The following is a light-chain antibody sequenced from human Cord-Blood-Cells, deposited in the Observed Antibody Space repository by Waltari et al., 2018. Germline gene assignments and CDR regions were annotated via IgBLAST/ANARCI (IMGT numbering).Light chain of an antibody. Sequence: QSALTQPASVSGSPGQSITISCTGTSSDVGGYNYVSWYQQHPGKPPKPMIYDVSRRPSGVSNRFSGAKSGNTASLTISGLQAEDEADYYCSSYTSSSNWVFGGGTKLTVL. V-gene: IGLV2-14*01. CDR1: SSDVGGYNY. CDR2: DVS. J-gene: IGLJ3*02. CDR3: SSYTSSSNWV.